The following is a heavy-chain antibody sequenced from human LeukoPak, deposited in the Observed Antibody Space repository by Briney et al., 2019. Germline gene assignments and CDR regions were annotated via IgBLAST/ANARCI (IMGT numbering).Heavy chain of an antibody. V-gene: IGHV1-18*01. CDR1: GYTFTSCG. D-gene: IGHD6-19*01. CDR2: ISAYNGNT. CDR3: ARPDSSGWSGDAFDI. Sequence: VASVKVSCKASGYTFTSCGISWVRQAPGQGLEWMGWISAYNGNTNYAQKLQGRVTMTTDTSTSTAYMELRSLRSDDTAVYYCARPDSSGWSGDAFDIWGQGTMVTVSS. J-gene: IGHJ3*02.